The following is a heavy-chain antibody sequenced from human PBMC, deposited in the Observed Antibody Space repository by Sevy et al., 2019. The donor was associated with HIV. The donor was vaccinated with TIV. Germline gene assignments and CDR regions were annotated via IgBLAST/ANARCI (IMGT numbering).Heavy chain of an antibody. Sequence: SETLSLTCTVSCDSISNGDYYWGWVRQPPGKGPEWVGSIYYSGRTYYNPSLMSRVTISVDTYRNQFSLKLSSVTAAETAVYYCARPQYGGSHLLFDYWGKGTLVTVSS. CDR1: CDSISNGDYY. CDR2: IYYSGRT. J-gene: IGHJ4*02. CDR3: ARPQYGGSHLLFDY. V-gene: IGHV4-39*01. D-gene: IGHD5-12*01.